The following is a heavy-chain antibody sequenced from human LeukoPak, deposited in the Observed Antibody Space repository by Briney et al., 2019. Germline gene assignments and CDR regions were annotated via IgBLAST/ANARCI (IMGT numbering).Heavy chain of an antibody. V-gene: IGHV1-69*05. CDR1: GGTFSSYA. J-gene: IGHJ3*02. Sequence: ASVKVSCKASGGTFSSYAITWVRQAPGQGLEWMGGIIPIFGTANYAQKFQGRVTITTDESTSTAYMELSSLRSEDTAVYYCARDSPAAHDAFDIWGQGTMVTVSS. CDR3: ARDSPAAHDAFDI. D-gene: IGHD2-2*01. CDR2: IIPIFGTA.